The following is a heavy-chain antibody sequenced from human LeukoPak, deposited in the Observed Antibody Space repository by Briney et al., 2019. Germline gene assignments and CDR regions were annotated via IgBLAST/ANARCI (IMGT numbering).Heavy chain of an antibody. D-gene: IGHD6-13*01. CDR3: ARDLKQQLVLGAFDI. V-gene: IGHV4-59*01. J-gene: IGHJ3*02. CDR1: GGXLSNYY. Sequence: SETLSLTCTVSGGXLSNYYWSWIRQPPGKGLEWIGYIYYSGSTNYNPSLKSRVTISVDTSKNQFSLKLSSVTAADTALYYCARDLKQQLVLGAFDIWGQGTMVTVSS. CDR2: IYYSGST.